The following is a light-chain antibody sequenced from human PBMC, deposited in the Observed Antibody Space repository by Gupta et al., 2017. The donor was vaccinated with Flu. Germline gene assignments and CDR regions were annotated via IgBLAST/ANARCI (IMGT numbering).Light chain of an antibody. CDR1: QTVVASF. CDR2: GAS. J-gene: IGKJ2*01. Sequence: DIVLTQSPGSLSLSPGEGATLSCRASQTVVASFLAWYQQQPGQAPRLLIYGASPRAPGIPDRFSGSGSGTDFTLTISRLEPEDFAVYYCQHYGGARAFTFGQGTKLEI. CDR3: QHYGGARAFT. V-gene: IGKV3-20*01.